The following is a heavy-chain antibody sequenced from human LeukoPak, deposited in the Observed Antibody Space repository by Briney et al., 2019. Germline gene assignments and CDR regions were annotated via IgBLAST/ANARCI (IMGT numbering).Heavy chain of an antibody. CDR2: ISYDGSNK. J-gene: IGHJ4*02. CDR1: GFTFSSYG. CDR3: VRASGSYDY. Sequence: PGGSLRLSCAASGFTFSSYGMHWVRQAPGKRLEWVAVISYDGSNKYYADSVKGRFTISRDNSKNTLYLHMSSLRVEDTAIYYCVRASGSYDYWGQGTLVTVSS. V-gene: IGHV3-30*03. D-gene: IGHD1-26*01.